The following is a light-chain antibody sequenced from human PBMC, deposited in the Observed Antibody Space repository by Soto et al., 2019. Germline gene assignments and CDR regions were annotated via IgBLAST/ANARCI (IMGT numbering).Light chain of an antibody. V-gene: IGKV1-8*01. J-gene: IGKJ2*01. CDR3: EQDYSYARS. CDR1: QGISSY. CDR2: AAS. Sequence: AIRMTQSPSSFSASTGDRVTITCRASQGISSYLAWYQQKPGKTPKLLIYAASTLQSGVPSSFSGSGSVTVFTLTVKCLQAEYFATYYVEQDYSYARSFGQVTKLEIK.